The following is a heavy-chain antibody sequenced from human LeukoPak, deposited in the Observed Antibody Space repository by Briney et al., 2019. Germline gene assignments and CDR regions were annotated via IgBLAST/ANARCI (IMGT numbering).Heavy chain of an antibody. CDR2: IYTSGST. Sequence: NTSETLSLTCTVSGGSISSGSYYWSWIRQPAGKGLEWIGRIYTSGSTNYNPSLKSRVTISVDTSKNQFSLKLSSVTATDTAVYYCARGEGYYYDSSGYYDDAFVIWGQGTMVTVSS. CDR1: GGSISSGSYY. V-gene: IGHV4-61*02. J-gene: IGHJ3*02. D-gene: IGHD3-22*01. CDR3: ARGEGYYYDSSGYYDDAFVI.